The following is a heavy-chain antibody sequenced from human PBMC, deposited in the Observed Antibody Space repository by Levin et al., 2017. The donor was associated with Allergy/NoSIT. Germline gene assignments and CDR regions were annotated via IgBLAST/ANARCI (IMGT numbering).Heavy chain of an antibody. CDR3: ARQGVTMVRGVRGFGYFDY. Sequence: GGSLRLSCKGSGYSFTNYWIGWVRQMPGKGLEWMGIIYFGDSDTKYSPSFQGQVTISADKSISTAYLQWSSLKASDTAMYYCARQGVTMVRGVRGFGYFDYWGQGTLVTVSS. V-gene: IGHV5-51*01. D-gene: IGHD3-10*01. CDR2: IYFGDSDT. CDR1: GYSFTNYW. J-gene: IGHJ4*02.